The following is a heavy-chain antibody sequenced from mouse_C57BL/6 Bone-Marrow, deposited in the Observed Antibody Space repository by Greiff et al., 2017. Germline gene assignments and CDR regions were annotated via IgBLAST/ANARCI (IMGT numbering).Heavy chain of an antibody. CDR3: ARFFPYYGSSPYAMDY. CDR2: INPSSGYT. V-gene: IGHV1-4*01. J-gene: IGHJ4*01. Sequence: VKLQESGAELARPGASVKMSCKASGYTFTSYTMHWVTPRPGQGPEWIGYINPSSGYTKYNQKFKDKATLTADKSSSTAYMQLSSLTSEDSAVYYCARFFPYYGSSPYAMDYRGQGTSVTVSS. CDR1: GYTFTSYT. D-gene: IGHD1-1*01.